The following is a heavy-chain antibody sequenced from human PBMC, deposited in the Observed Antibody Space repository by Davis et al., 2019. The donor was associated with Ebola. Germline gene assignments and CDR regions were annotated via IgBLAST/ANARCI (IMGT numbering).Heavy chain of an antibody. J-gene: IGHJ6*02. CDR1: GYTFTGYY. CDR3: ARDNGGSSPHYYYYYYGMDV. V-gene: IGHV1-18*04. D-gene: IGHD6-6*01. CDR2: ISAYNGKT. Sequence: ASVKVSCKASGYTFTGYYMHWVRHAPGQGLEWMGWISAYNGKTNYAQKLQGRFTMTTDTSTSTAYMELRSLRSDDTAVYYCARDNGGSSPHYYYYYYGMDVWGQGTTVTVSS.